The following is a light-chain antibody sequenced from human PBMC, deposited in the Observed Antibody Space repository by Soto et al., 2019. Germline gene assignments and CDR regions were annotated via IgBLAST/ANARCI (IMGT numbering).Light chain of an antibody. J-gene: IGLJ1*01. Sequence: QSALTQPDSVSGSPGQSVAISCTAASSDIGNYNYVSWYQQRPGKVPKLIIHDVSDRPSGVSGRFSGSKSGNTASLTISGLQAEDEADYYCSSYTSTSTYVFGTGTRSPS. CDR3: SSYTSTSTYV. CDR1: SSDIGNYNY. CDR2: DVS. V-gene: IGLV2-14*03.